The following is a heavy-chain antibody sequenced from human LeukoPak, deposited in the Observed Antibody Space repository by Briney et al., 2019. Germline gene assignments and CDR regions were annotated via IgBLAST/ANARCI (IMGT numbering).Heavy chain of an antibody. CDR3: AKEDCSSTSCYYYYYGMDV. V-gene: IGHV3-23*01. J-gene: IGHJ6*02. D-gene: IGHD2-2*01. CDR1: GFTFSSYA. Sequence: GGSLRLSCAASGFTFSSYAMSWVRQAPGKGLEWVSAISGSGGSTYYADSVKGRFTISRDNSKNTLYLQMNSLRAEDTAVYHCAKEDCSSTSCYYYYYGMDVWGQGTTVTVSS. CDR2: ISGSGGST.